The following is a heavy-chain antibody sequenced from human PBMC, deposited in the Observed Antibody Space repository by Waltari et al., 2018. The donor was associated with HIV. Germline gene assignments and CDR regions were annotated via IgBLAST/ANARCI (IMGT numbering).Heavy chain of an antibody. D-gene: IGHD2-2*01. CDR2: INQDGSEE. CDR1: GFAFSRFW. CDR3: ATYQLLGHDAFDI. J-gene: IGHJ3*02. Sequence: EVQLVESGVDLVQPGGSLRLSCAASGFAFSRFWMTWVRQAPGKGLGGGANINQDGSEEYFVDSVKGRFTISRDNAKKSLYLEMNSLRVEDTAVYYCATYQLLGHDAFDIWGQGTMVTVSS. V-gene: IGHV3-7*01.